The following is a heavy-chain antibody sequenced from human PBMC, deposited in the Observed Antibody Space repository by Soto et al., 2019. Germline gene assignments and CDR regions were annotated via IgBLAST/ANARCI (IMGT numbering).Heavy chain of an antibody. Sequence: EVQLVESGGGLVQPGGSLRLSCAASGFTFSSYWMHWVRQAPGKGLVWVSRINSDGSSTSYADSVKGRFTISRDNAKNTLYLQMNSLRAKDTAVYYCARDEYSSGWYNYWGQGTLVTVSS. CDR3: ARDEYSSGWYNY. J-gene: IGHJ4*02. CDR1: GFTFSSYW. D-gene: IGHD6-19*01. V-gene: IGHV3-74*01. CDR2: INSDGSST.